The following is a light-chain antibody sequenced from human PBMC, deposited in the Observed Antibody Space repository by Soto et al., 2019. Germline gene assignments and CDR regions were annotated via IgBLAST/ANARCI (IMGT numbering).Light chain of an antibody. V-gene: IGKV1-27*01. CDR2: AAS. Sequence: DIQMTQSPTSLSASVGDRVTITCRASQGIRNYVAWYQQKPGKAPKLLIYAASTLQSGVPSRFSGSGSGTDFSLTSNRPQPEDVATYSRQKYSRLHVFGPGTKVEIK. CDR1: QGIRNY. J-gene: IGKJ3*01. CDR3: QKYSRLHV.